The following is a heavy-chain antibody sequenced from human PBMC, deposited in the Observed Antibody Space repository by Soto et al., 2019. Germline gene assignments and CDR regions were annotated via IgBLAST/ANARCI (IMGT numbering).Heavy chain of an antibody. J-gene: IGHJ1*01. CDR2: IIPILGIA. Sequence: QVQLLQSGAEVKKPGSSVKVSCKASGGTFSSYTISWVRQAPGQGLEWMGRIIPILGIANYAQKFQGRVTITADKSTSTAYMELSSMSSEDTAVYYCARDPSTGTFQHWGQGTLVTVSS. D-gene: IGHD2-8*02. CDR1: GGTFSSYT. CDR3: ARDPSTGTFQH. V-gene: IGHV1-69*08.